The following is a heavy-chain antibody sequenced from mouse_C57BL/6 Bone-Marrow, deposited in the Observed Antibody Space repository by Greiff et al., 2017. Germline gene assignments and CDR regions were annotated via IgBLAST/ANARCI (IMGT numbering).Heavy chain of an antibody. Sequence: EVQRVESEGGLVQPGSSMKLSCTASGFTFSDYYMAWVRQVPEKGLEWVANINYDGSSTYYLDSLKSRFIISRDNAKNILYLQMSSLKSEDTATYYCARDYYGSFYWYFDVWGTGTTVTVSS. CDR1: GFTFSDYY. J-gene: IGHJ1*03. D-gene: IGHD1-1*01. CDR2: INYDGSST. CDR3: ARDYYGSFYWYFDV. V-gene: IGHV5-16*01.